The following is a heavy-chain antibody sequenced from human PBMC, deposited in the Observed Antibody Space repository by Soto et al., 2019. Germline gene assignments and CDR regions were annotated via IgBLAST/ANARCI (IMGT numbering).Heavy chain of an antibody. Sequence: GASVKVSCKASGYTFTTYGISWVRQAPGQGLEWMGWISGHNDNTIYAQKIQGRVTMTTDTSTSTAYMELRSLRSDDTAVYYCARDFHQYSSSWFDTFDIWGQGTMVT. CDR1: GYTFTTYG. CDR2: ISGHNDNT. V-gene: IGHV1-18*01. D-gene: IGHD6-13*01. J-gene: IGHJ3*02. CDR3: ARDFHQYSSSWFDTFDI.